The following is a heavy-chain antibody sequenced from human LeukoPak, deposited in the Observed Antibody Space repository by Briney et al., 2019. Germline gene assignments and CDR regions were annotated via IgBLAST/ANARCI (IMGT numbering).Heavy chain of an antibody. CDR2: IKPSGGST. Sequence: ASVKVSCKASGYTFTSYYMHWVRQAPGQGLEWIGIIKPSGGSTNYAQKFQGRVTMTRDTSTSTVYMELSSLRSEDTATYYCARRNDYGGYRDAYDIWGQGTMVTVSS. J-gene: IGHJ3*02. CDR1: GYTFTSYY. V-gene: IGHV1-46*01. CDR3: ARRNDYGGYRDAYDI. D-gene: IGHD4/OR15-4a*01.